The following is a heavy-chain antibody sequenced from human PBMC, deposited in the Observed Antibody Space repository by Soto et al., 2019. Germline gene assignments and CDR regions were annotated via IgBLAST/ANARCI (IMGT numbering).Heavy chain of an antibody. D-gene: IGHD3-16*01. V-gene: IGHV1-18*04. CDR3: ARDSRDPFGAYNWFDP. J-gene: IGHJ5*02. CDR2: ISAYNGNT. Sequence: QVQLVQSGAEVKKPGASVKVSCKASGYTFTSFGISWVRQAPGQGLEWMGWISAYNGNTNYAQKLQGRVTMTTDTSTSAAYMELRSLRSDDTAVYYCARDSRDPFGAYNWFDPWGQGTLVTVSS. CDR1: GYTFTSFG.